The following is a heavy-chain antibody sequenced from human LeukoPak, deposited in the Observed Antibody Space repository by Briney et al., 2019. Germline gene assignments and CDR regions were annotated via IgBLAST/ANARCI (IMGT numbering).Heavy chain of an antibody. J-gene: IGHJ4*02. D-gene: IGHD3-3*01. V-gene: IGHV4-59*01. CDR1: GGSISSYY. CDR2: IYYSGST. Sequence: SETLSLTCTVSGGSISSYYWSWIRQPPGKGLEWIGYIYYSGSTNYNPSLKSRVTISVDTSKNQFSLKLSSVTAADTAVYYCARAYSSGTASYWGQGTLVTVSS. CDR3: ARAYSSGTASY.